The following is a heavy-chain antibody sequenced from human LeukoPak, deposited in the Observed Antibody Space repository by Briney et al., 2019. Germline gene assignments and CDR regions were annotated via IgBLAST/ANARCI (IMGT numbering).Heavy chain of an antibody. D-gene: IGHD3-10*01. CDR1: GFTFSSYS. J-gene: IGHJ3*02. V-gene: IGHV3-21*01. Sequence: PGGSLRLSCAASGFTFSSYSMNWVRQAPGKGLEWVSSISSSSSYINYADSVKGRFTISRDNAKNSLYLQMNSLRAEDTAVYYCARVHKDYYGSGSFDIWGQGTMVTVSS. CDR2: ISSSSSYI. CDR3: ARVHKDYYGSGSFDI.